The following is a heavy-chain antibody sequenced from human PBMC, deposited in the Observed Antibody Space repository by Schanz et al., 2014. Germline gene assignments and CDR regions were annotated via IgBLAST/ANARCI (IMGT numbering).Heavy chain of an antibody. D-gene: IGHD3-10*01. CDR1: GYAFSKYG. CDR3: ARGITIVRGVISPSNWLDP. Sequence: QAQLLQSGAEMKKPGALVNVSCKASGYAFSKYGINWVRQAPGQGLEWMGWINAYNGDRKYAQNFQDRVTMTTDTSTRTVYMELTSLTSDDTAVYYCARGITIVRGVISPSNWLDPWGQGTLVTVSS. CDR2: INAYNGDR. V-gene: IGHV1-18*04. J-gene: IGHJ5*02.